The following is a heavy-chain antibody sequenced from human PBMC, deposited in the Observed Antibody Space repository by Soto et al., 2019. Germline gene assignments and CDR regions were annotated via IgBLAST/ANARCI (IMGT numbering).Heavy chain of an antibody. Sequence: SLRLSCAASGFTFSSYGMHWVRQAPGKGLEWVAVMWYDGSNKYYADSVKGRFTISRDNSKNTLYLQMNSLRAEDTAVYYCARDAHGYGDNNWFDPWGQGTLVTVSS. CDR3: ARDAHGYGDNNWFDP. CDR2: MWYDGSNK. D-gene: IGHD4-17*01. V-gene: IGHV3-33*01. J-gene: IGHJ5*02. CDR1: GFTFSSYG.